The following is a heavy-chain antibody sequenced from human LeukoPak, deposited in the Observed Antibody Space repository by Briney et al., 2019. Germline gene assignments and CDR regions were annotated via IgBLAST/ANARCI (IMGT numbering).Heavy chain of an antibody. D-gene: IGHD3-9*01. Sequence: SETLSLTCIVSGGSISSYYWSWIRQPPGKGLEWIGYIYYSGSTNYNPSLKSRVTISVDTSKNQFSLKLSSVTAADTAVYYCASSDILTGFRFDYWGQGTLVTVSS. CDR2: IYYSGST. CDR3: ASSDILTGFRFDY. CDR1: GGSISSYY. J-gene: IGHJ4*02. V-gene: IGHV4-59*01.